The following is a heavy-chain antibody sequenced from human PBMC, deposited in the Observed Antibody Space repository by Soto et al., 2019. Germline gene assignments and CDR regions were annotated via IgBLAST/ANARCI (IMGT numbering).Heavy chain of an antibody. J-gene: IGHJ5*02. CDR1: GYTFTSYG. Sequence: QVQLVQSGAEVKKPGASVKVSCKASGYTFTSYGISWVRQAPGQGREWMGGISAYNGNTNYAQKLQGRVTMTTDTSTSTANMELRSLSSDDAAVYYCARDPSWSGCHGFDPWGQGTLVTVSS. D-gene: IGHD3-3*01. CDR3: ARDPSWSGCHGFDP. V-gene: IGHV1-18*01. CDR2: ISAYNGNT.